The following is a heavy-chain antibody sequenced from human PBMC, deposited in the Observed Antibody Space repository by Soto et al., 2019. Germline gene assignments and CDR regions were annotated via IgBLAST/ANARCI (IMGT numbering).Heavy chain of an antibody. CDR1: GFTVSSHA. CDR3: ARGDYYDTSGPFSDAFDI. J-gene: IGHJ3*02. D-gene: IGHD3-22*01. CDR2: VTADGGT. Sequence: SGGSLRLSCEGSGFTVSSHAMTWIRQAPGKGPEWVSTVTADGGTYYADSVKGRFTISRDNAKKSLYLQMNSLGAEDTAVYYCARGDYYDTSGPFSDAFDIWGQGTMVTVSS. V-gene: IGHV3-23*01.